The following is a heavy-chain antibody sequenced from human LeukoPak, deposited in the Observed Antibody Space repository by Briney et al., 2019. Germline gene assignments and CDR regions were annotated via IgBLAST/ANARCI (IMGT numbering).Heavy chain of an antibody. CDR2: IYSGGTT. J-gene: IGHJ4*02. CDR3: ARTTTFAPHFDY. Sequence: QSGGSLRLSCAASGFTVSSNYMSWVRQAPGKGLEWVSVIYSGGTTYYADSVKGRFTISRDNSKNTLYLQMNSLRAEDTAVYYCARTTTFAPHFDYWGQGTLATVSS. D-gene: IGHD1-1*01. V-gene: IGHV3-66*01. CDR1: GFTVSSNY.